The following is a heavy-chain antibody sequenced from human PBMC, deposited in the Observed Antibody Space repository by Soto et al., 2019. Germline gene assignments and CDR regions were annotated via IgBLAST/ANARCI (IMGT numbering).Heavy chain of an antibody. CDR3: AKHLLAVAGYLHGXDV. D-gene: IGHD6-19*01. CDR1: GFTFSSYG. CDR2: ISHDGSNK. V-gene: IGHV3-30*03. J-gene: IGHJ6*01. Sequence: QVQLVESGGGVVQPGRSLRLSCAASGFTFSSYGMHWVRQAPGKGLEWVAVISHDGSNKYFADSVKGRFTISRDNSQXXXXXXXXXXXXXXXXXXXCAKHLLAVAGYLHGXDVW.